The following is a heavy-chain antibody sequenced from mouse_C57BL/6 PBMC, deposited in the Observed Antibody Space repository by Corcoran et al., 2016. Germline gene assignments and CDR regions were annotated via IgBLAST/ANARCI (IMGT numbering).Heavy chain of an antibody. CDR1: GYTFTTYG. CDR2: INTYSGVP. J-gene: IGHJ2*01. V-gene: IGHV9-3*01. D-gene: IGHD1-1*01. Sequence: QIQLVHSGPEVKKPGATVKIYCKASGYTFTTYGMSLVKQAPGKGLTWMGWINTYSGVPTYADDFKGRFAFSLETSASTAYLQINNLKNEDTATYFCARGYYYGSSYNYWGQGTTLTVSS. CDR3: ARGYYYGSSYNY.